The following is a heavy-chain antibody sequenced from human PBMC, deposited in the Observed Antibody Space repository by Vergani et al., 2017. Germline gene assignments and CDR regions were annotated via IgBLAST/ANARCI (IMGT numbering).Heavy chain of an antibody. J-gene: IGHJ4*02. D-gene: IGHD6-19*01. CDR3: ARAGRGAVAGTTVY. CDR1: GFTFSSYS. V-gene: IGHV3-21*01. Sequence: EVQLVESGGGLVKPGGSLRLSCAASGFTFSSYSMNWVRQAPGKGLEWVSSISSSSSYIYYADSVKGRFTISRDNAKNSLYLQMNSLRAEDTAVYYCARAGRGAVAGTTVYWGQGTLVTVSS. CDR2: ISSSSSYI.